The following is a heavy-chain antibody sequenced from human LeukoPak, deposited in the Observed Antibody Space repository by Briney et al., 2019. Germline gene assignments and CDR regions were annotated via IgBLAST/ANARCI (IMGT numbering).Heavy chain of an antibody. D-gene: IGHD1-26*01. V-gene: IGHV4-34*01. J-gene: IGHJ5*02. CDR2: INHSGST. CDR1: GGSFSGSY. Sequence: SETLSLTCAVYGGSFSGSYWSWFGKPPGKGLEWIGEINHSGSTNYNPSLKSRVTISVDTSKNQFSLKLSSVTAADTAVYYCARRGATTRTNWFDPWGQGTLVTVSS. CDR3: ARRGATTRTNWFDP.